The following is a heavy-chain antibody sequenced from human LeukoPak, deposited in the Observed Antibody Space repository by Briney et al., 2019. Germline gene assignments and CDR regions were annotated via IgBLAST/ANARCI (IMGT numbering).Heavy chain of an antibody. CDR2: IYTSGIT. CDR1: GGSISSADYY. D-gene: IGHD5-24*01. CDR3: ARGGMATIEY. J-gene: IGHJ4*02. Sequence: SQTLSLTCTVSGGSISSADYYWSWIRQPAGKGLEWIGRIYTSGITDYNPSLKSRVTISLDTSKNQFSLRLSSVTAADTAVYYCARGGMATIEYWGQGTLVTVSS. V-gene: IGHV4-61*02.